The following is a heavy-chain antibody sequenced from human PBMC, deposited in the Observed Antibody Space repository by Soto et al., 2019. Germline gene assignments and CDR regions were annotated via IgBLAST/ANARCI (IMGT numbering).Heavy chain of an antibody. CDR1: GYIFMRYY. J-gene: IGHJ6*02. Sequence: GASVKVSCKASGYIFMRYYIHWVRQAPGQGLGWMGIINPSGGSTAYPEKFQGRVTMTKDTSTGTVYMELSSLRSEDTAIYYCARDRDYSNYDYYYYYGMDVWGQGTTVTVSS. CDR2: INPSGGST. V-gene: IGHV1-46*01. D-gene: IGHD4-4*01. CDR3: ARDRDYSNYDYYYYYGMDV.